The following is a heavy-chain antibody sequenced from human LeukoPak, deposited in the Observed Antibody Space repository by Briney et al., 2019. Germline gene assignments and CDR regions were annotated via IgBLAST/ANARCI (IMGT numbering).Heavy chain of an antibody. CDR3: ARHDYRNWFDP. CDR1: GGSISSYY. D-gene: IGHD4-11*01. J-gene: IGHJ5*02. V-gene: IGHV4-59*08. Sequence: PSETLSLICTVSGGSISSYYWSWIRQPPGKGLEWIGYIYYSGTTNYNPSLKSRVTISVDTSKNQFSLKLSSVTAADTAVYCCARHDYRNWFDPWGQGTLVTVSS. CDR2: IYYSGTT.